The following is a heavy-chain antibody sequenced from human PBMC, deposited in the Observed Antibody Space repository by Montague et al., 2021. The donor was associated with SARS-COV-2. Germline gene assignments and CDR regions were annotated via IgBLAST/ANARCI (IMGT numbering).Heavy chain of an antibody. D-gene: IGHD3-9*01. CDR2: RYQNGAT. CDR1: GFSISSGYY. J-gene: IGHJ4*02. V-gene: IGHV4-38-2*02. CDR3: ARSGGGIFDFSYFDS. Sequence: SETLSLTCSVSGFSISSGYYWGWIRQTPGRGLEWIGSRYQNGATYYSPSPKRPVTILLDTSKNQFSLSLTSVTAADTAVYYCARSGGGIFDFSYFDSWGQGSLVIVSS.